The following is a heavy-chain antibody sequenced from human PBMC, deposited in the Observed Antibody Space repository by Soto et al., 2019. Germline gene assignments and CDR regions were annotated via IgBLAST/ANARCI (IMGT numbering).Heavy chain of an antibody. V-gene: IGHV4-61*01. J-gene: IGHJ4*02. CDR3: ARTTAVPNTLRSRYFFDY. CDR2: VYHSGTT. D-gene: IGHD4-17*01. CDR1: GGSVSDKTYY. Sequence: SETLSLTCSVSGGSVSDKTYYWSWIRQPPGKRLEWIGYVYHSGTTNYNPSLKSRVTISVDLSKNRFSLRLSSVTTADTALYYCARTTAVPNTLRSRYFFDYWGQGTLVTVSS.